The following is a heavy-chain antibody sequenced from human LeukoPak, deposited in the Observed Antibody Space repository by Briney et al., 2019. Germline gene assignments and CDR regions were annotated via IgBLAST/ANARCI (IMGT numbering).Heavy chain of an antibody. CDR1: GYTFTSYG. V-gene: IGHV1-18*01. CDR2: ISAYNGNT. D-gene: IGHD3-22*01. J-gene: IGHJ4*02. CDR3: ARAPEDDSSGYYSGNYFDY. Sequence: ASVKVSCKASGYTFTSYGISWVRQAPGQGLEWMGWISAYNGNTNYAQKLQGRVTMTTDTYTSTAYLELRSLRSDDTAVYYCARAPEDDSSGYYSGNYFDYWGQGTLVTVSS.